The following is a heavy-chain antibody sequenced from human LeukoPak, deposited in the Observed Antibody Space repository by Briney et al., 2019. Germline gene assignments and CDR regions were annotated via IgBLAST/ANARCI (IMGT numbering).Heavy chain of an antibody. D-gene: IGHD5-18*01. CDR1: GYTFTSYG. V-gene: IGHV1-18*01. J-gene: IGHJ4*02. CDR3: ARDPKYSYGPSLGY. Sequence: ASVKVSCKASGYTFTSYGISWVRQAPGQGLERMGWISAYNGNTNYAQKLQGRVTMTTDTSTSTAYMELRSLRSDDTAVYYCARDPKYSYGPSLGYWGQGTLVTVSS. CDR2: ISAYNGNT.